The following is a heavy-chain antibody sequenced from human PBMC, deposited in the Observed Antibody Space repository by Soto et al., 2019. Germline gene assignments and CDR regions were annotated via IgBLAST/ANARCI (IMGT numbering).Heavy chain of an antibody. D-gene: IGHD2-15*01. CDR2: INHSGST. V-gene: IGHV4-34*01. CDR1: GGSFSGYY. CDR3: ARTSDCSGGSCYSGFDY. Sequence: QVQLQQWGAGLLKPSETLSLTCAVYGGSFSGYYWSWIRQPPGKGLEWIGEINHSGSTNYNPSLKRRVTISVDTSKNQFSLKLSSVTAADTAVYYCARTSDCSGGSCYSGFDYWGQGTLVTVSS. J-gene: IGHJ4*02.